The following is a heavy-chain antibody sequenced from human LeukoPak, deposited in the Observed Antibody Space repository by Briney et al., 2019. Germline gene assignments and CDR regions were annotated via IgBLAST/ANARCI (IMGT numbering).Heavy chain of an antibody. V-gene: IGHV1-2*02. D-gene: IGHD5-24*01. CDR2: INPNSGGS. CDR1: GYIFTDYY. Sequence: ASVKVSCKASGYIFTDYYMHWVRQAPGQGLEWMGWINPNSGGSNYAQKFQGRVTMTSDTSINTAYMELSRLISDDTAVYYCAGDGYNSRRFFDYWGQGTLVTVSS. J-gene: IGHJ4*02. CDR3: AGDGYNSRRFFDY.